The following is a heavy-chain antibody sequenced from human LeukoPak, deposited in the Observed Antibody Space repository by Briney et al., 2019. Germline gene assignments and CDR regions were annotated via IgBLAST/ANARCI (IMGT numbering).Heavy chain of an antibody. J-gene: IGHJ4*02. CDR1: GYSFTSYW. CDR2: IYPGDSDT. CDR3: ARWTRGGKRPYYCDY. Sequence: GESLKISCKGSGYSFTSYWIGWVRQVRGKGLEWMGIIYPGDSDTRYRPSFQGQVTISADKSISTAYLQWSSLKASDTAMYYCARWTRGGKRPYYCDYWGQGTLVTVSS. D-gene: IGHD4-23*01. V-gene: IGHV5-51*03.